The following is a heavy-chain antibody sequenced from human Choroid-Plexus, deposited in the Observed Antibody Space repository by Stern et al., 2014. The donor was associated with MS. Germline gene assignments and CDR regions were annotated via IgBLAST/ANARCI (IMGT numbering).Heavy chain of an antibody. J-gene: IGHJ5*02. CDR2: VSYDGNNK. Sequence: VQLVESGGGVVQPGRPLRLSCVASGFTFGSCAMHGVRQAPGKGLEWVAGVSYDGNNKYYADSVKGRFTISRDNSQNTLYMQMSSLRPEDTAVYYCAKDRHYLTYFFDHWGQGSLVTVSS. CDR1: GFTFGSCA. CDR3: AKDRHYLTYFFDH. D-gene: IGHD2/OR15-2a*01. V-gene: IGHV3-30*18.